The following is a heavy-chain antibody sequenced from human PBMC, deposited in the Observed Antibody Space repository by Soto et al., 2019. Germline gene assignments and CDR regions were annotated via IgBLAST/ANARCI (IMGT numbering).Heavy chain of an antibody. Sequence: SETLSVTCTVSGGAINRFYWSWVRQPAGKGLEWIGRIFSSGSTSFNASLESRVAMSVDTSKNHFSLNLSSVTAADMAVYYCAREGSYSAYNFAHGIQLWSFDFWGQGALVTVSS. CDR2: IFSSGST. D-gene: IGHD5-12*01. CDR3: AREGSYSAYNFAHGIQLWSFDF. V-gene: IGHV4-4*07. J-gene: IGHJ4*02. CDR1: GGAINRFY.